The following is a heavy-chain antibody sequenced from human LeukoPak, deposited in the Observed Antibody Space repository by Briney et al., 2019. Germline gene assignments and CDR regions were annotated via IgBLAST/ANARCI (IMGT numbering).Heavy chain of an antibody. CDR1: GFTFSSYA. CDR3: ARSPGIAAAGTSN. J-gene: IGHJ4*02. V-gene: IGHV3-23*01. D-gene: IGHD6-13*01. CDR2: ISGSGGST. Sequence: GALRLSCAASGFTFSSYAMSWVRQAPGKGLEWVSAISGSGGSTYYADSVKGRFTISRDNSKNTLYLQMNSLRAEDTAVYYCARSPGIAAAGTSNWGQGTLVTVSS.